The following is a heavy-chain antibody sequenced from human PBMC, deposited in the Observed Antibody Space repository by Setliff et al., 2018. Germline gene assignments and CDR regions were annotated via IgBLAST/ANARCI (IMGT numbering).Heavy chain of an antibody. CDR3: ARASRFGTIRYRGDYYMDV. Sequence: ASVKVSCKASGYTFTNYAMSWMRQAPGQGLEWMGWINTNNGNPGYAQGFTGRFVFSLDTSVSTAYLQISSLKSEDSAVYYCARASRFGTIRYRGDYYMDVWGKGTTVTVSS. CDR2: INTNNGNP. D-gene: IGHD5-12*01. V-gene: IGHV7-4-1*02. J-gene: IGHJ6*03. CDR1: GYTFTNYA.